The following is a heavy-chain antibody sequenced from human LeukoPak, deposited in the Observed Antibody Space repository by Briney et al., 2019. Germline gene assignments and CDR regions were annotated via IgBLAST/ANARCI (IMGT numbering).Heavy chain of an antibody. CDR1: GGSISSYY. CDR2: IYYSGIT. J-gene: IGHJ5*02. V-gene: IGHV4-59*01. D-gene: IGHD3-10*01. Sequence: PSETLSLTCTVSGGSISSYYWSWIRQPAGKGLEWIGYIYYSGITNNNPSLKSRVTIPVDTSKNQFSLKLSSVTAADTAVYYCARAYHGSGSFSLLFDPWGQGTLVTVSS. CDR3: ARAYHGSGSFSLLFDP.